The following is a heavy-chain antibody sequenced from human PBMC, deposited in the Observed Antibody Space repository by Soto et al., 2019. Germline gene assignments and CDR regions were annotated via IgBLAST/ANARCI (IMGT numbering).Heavy chain of an antibody. D-gene: IGHD7-27*01. V-gene: IGHV4-59*08. J-gene: IGHJ6*02. Sequence: PSETLSLTCTVSGGSMSPYYWSWIRQAPGKGLEWNANIYYRGNTNYNPSLESRVTISVDTSKNQFSLKLNSMTAADTAVYYCARHSKKTGDFDYYYGMDVWGQGTTVTVSS. CDR2: IYYRGNT. CDR1: GGSMSPYY. CDR3: ARHSKKTGDFDYYYGMDV.